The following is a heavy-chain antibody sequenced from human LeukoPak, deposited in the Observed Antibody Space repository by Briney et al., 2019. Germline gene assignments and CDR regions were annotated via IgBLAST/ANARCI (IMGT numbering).Heavy chain of an antibody. CDR2: INPNSGGT. Sequence: ASVKVSCKASGYTFTGYYMHWVRQAPGQGLEWMGWINPNSGGTNYAQKFQGRVTMTRDTSISTAYMELSRLRSDDTAVYYCARDGIDSSGYSCVDYWGQGTLVTVSS. J-gene: IGHJ4*02. D-gene: IGHD3-22*01. CDR3: ARDGIDSSGYSCVDY. CDR1: GYTFTGYY. V-gene: IGHV1-2*02.